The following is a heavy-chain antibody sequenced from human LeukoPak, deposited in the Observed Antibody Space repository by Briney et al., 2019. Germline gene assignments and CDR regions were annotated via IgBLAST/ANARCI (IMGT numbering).Heavy chain of an antibody. J-gene: IGHJ6*02. CDR3: ARVLFGSTSTSGMDV. D-gene: IGHD2-2*01. CDR1: GGTFSSYA. V-gene: IGHV1-69*01. CDR2: IIPIFGTA. Sequence: SVKVSCKASGGTFSSYAISWVRQAPGQGLEWMGGIIPIFGTANYAQKFQGRVTITADESTSTAYMELSSLRSEDTAVYYCARVLFGSTSTSGMDVWGQGTTVTVSS.